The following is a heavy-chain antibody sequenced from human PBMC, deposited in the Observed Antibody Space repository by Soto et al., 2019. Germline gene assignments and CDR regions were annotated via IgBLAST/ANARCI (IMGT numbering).Heavy chain of an antibody. CDR1: GFTFSRYE. D-gene: IGHD3-3*01. V-gene: IGHV3-48*03. Sequence: GGSLRLSCAVSGFTFSRYEMNWVRQAPGKGLEWVSYISDSGNTIYYADSVKGRFTISRDNAKNSLYLQMNNLRAEDTGVYYCARDADWRAFWSGYSLKYHVMDVCGQGTTVTVYS. CDR3: ARDADWRAFWSGYSLKYHVMDV. J-gene: IGHJ6*02. CDR2: ISDSGNTI.